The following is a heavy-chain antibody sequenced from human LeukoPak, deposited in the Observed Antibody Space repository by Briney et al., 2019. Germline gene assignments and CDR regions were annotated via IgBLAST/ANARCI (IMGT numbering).Heavy chain of an antibody. CDR1: GGTFSSYA. J-gene: IGHJ6*02. CDR3: AREFHSSGWLSYYYYGMDV. Sequence: ASVKVSCKASGGTFSSYAISWVRQAPGQGLEWMGGIIPIFGTANYAQKFQGRVTITADESTSTAYMELSSLRSEDTAVYYCAREFHSSGWLSYYYYGMDVWGQGTTVTVSS. CDR2: IIPIFGTA. D-gene: IGHD6-19*01. V-gene: IGHV1-69*13.